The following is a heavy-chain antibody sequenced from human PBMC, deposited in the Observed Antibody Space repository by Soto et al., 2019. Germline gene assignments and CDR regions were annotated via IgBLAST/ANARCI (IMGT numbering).Heavy chain of an antibody. D-gene: IGHD6-13*01. J-gene: IGHJ3*02. V-gene: IGHV2-5*01. Sequence: FGPTLVKPTQTLTLTCTFSGFSLSTSGVGVGWIRQPPGKALEWLALIYWNDDKRYSPSLKSRLTITKDTSKNQVVLTMTNMDPVDTATYYCAHRDGYSSSWYLGDAFDIWGQGTMVTVSS. CDR2: IYWNDDK. CDR3: AHRDGYSSSWYLGDAFDI. CDR1: GFSLSTSGVG.